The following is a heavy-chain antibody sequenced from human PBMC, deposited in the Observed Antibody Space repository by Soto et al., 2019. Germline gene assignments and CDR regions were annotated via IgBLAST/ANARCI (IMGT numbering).Heavy chain of an antibody. D-gene: IGHD3-3*01. CDR3: ARDITYYDFWSGYSAFDI. CDR2: ISAYNGNT. Sequence: GASVKVSCKASGYTFTSYGISWVRQAPGQGLEWMGWISAYNGNTNYAQKLQGRVTMTTDTSTSTAYMELRSLRSDDTAVYYCARDITYYDFWSGYSAFDIWGQGTMVTVS. CDR1: GYTFTSYG. J-gene: IGHJ3*02. V-gene: IGHV1-18*01.